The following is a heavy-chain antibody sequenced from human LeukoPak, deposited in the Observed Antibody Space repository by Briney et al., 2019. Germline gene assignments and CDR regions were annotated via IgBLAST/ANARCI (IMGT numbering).Heavy chain of an antibody. CDR2: INAGNGNT. CDR3: ARRCSSSWYAPFDY. CDR1: GYTFTSYA. V-gene: IGHV1-3*01. Sequence: ASVKVSCKASGYTFTSYAMHWVRQAPGQRLEWMGWINAGNGNTKYSQEFQGRVTITRDTSASTAYMELSSLRSEDTAVYYCARRCSSSWYAPFDYWGQGTLVTVSS. J-gene: IGHJ4*02. D-gene: IGHD6-13*01.